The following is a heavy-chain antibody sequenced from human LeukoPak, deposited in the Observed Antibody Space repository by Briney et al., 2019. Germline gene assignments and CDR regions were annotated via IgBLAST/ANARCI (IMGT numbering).Heavy chain of an antibody. V-gene: IGHV4-39*07. CDR3: ARGGGTFDC. CDR2: IHYSGST. J-gene: IGHJ4*02. Sequence: SETLSLTCTVSGGSISSSSYYWGWIRQPPGKGLEWIGSIHYSGSTYYNPSLKSRVTISIDTSKNHFSLNMRAVTAADMAVYYCARGGGTFDCWGQGTLVTVSS. D-gene: IGHD4-23*01. CDR1: GGSISSSSYY.